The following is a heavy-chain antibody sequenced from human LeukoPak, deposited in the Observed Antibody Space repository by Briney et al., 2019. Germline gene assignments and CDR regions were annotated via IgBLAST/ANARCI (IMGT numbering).Heavy chain of an antibody. Sequence: ASVKVSCKASRYTFTDYYMHWVRQAPGQGLEWMGWINTKSGGTRYAQNFQGRVTMTRDTSISTAYMELSRLRSDDTAVFYCARVLCCDVGTTFLFDYWGQGTLVTVSS. CDR1: RYTFTDYY. CDR2: INTKSGGT. D-gene: IGHD1-1*01. J-gene: IGHJ4*02. CDR3: ARVLCCDVGTTFLFDY. V-gene: IGHV1-2*02.